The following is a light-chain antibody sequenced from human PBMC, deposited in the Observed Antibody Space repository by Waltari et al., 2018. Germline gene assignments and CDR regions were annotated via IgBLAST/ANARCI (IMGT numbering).Light chain of an antibody. Sequence: IVLTQSPATLSLSPGERATLSCRARQSVSSYLVWYQQKPGQAPRPLSEDAAKRATGIPAMFRGSGSGTDFTLTISSLEPEDFAVYYCQQRGNWPSGYTFGQGTKLEIK. CDR2: DAA. J-gene: IGKJ2*01. V-gene: IGKV3-11*01. CDR3: QQRGNWPSGYT. CDR1: QSVSSY.